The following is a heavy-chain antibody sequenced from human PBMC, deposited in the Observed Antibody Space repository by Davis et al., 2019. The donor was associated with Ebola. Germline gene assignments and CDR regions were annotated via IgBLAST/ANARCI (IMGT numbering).Heavy chain of an antibody. V-gene: IGHV5-51*01. J-gene: IGHJ6*02. CDR3: VREAYSSDSSGHSYAHMDV. CDR2: IFPRDSDT. D-gene: IGHD6-19*01. Sequence: GGSLKISCKGSGYKFTAYWIGWVRQVPGKGLEWMGIIFPRDSDTRYSPSFQGQVTISADKSVNTAYLQWNSLKASDTAMYYCVREAYSSDSSGHSYAHMDVWGQGTTVTVSS. CDR1: GYKFTAYW.